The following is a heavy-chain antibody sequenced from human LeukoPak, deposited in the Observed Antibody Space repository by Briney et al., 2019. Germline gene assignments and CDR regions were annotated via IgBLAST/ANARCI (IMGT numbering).Heavy chain of an antibody. CDR2: INHSGST. J-gene: IGHJ4*02. Sequence: SETLSLTCAVYGGSFSGYYWSWISQPPGKGLEWIGEINHSGSTNYNPSLKSRVTISVDTSKNQFSLKLSSVTAADTAVYYCARGDEAVAGVDYWGQGTLVTVSS. CDR3: ARGDEAVAGVDY. CDR1: GGSFSGYY. V-gene: IGHV4-34*01. D-gene: IGHD6-19*01.